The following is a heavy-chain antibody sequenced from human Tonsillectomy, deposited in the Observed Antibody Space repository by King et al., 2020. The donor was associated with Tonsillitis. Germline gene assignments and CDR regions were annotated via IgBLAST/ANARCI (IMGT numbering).Heavy chain of an antibody. D-gene: IGHD2-2*01. CDR3: ASPNCGSSACDDNYYGLDV. CDR1: GFSVRNNY. V-gene: IGHV3-53*01. CDR2: MYSGGFT. J-gene: IGHJ6*02. Sequence: VQLVESGGGLVQPGGSLRLSCAVSGFSVRNNYMVWVRQAPGKGLEWVSVMYSGGFTYYADSVKDRFTISRRNSENTLYLQIDSLRAEDTAVYFCASPNCGSSACDDNYYGLDVWGQGTTVTVFS.